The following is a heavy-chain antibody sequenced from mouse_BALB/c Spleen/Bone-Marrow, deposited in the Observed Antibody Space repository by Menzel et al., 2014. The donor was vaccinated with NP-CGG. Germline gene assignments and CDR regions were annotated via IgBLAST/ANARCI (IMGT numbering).Heavy chain of an antibody. V-gene: IGHV2-5*01. CDR2: IWRGGST. D-gene: IGHD1-1*01. CDR1: GFSLTRNG. CDR3: AKGGITTVWYFDV. J-gene: IGHJ1*01. Sequence: VMLVESGPGLVQPSQSLSITCTVSGFSLTRNGVHWVRRSPGKGLEWLGVIWRGGSTDYNEAFMSRLSITKDNSKSQVFFKMNSLQGDDTAIYYCAKGGITTVWYFDVWGAGTTVTVSS.